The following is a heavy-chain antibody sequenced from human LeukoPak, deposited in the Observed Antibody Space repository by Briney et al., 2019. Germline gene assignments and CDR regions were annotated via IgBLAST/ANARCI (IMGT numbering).Heavy chain of an antibody. Sequence: PGRSLRLSCAASGFTFSSYGMHWVRQAPGKRLEWVAVIWYDGSNKYYADSVKGRFTISRDNSKNTLYLQMNSLRAEDTAVYYCASAPEIVGSSTSPFMDVWGQGTTVTVSS. CDR3: ASAPEIVGSSTSPFMDV. CDR1: GFTFSSYG. J-gene: IGHJ6*02. CDR2: IWYDGSNK. D-gene: IGHD2-2*01. V-gene: IGHV3-33*01.